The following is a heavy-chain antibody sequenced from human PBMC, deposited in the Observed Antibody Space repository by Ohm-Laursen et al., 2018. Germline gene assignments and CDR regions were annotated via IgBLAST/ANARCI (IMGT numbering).Heavy chain of an antibody. J-gene: IGHJ4*02. CDR1: AYTFTGYL. V-gene: IGHV1-2*02. CDR3: ARDPAAGTGFDY. CDR2: INPNSGGT. Sequence: ASVKVSCKASAYTFTGYLMHWVRQAPGQGLEWMGWINPNSGGTNYAQKFQGRVTMTRDTSISTAYMELSRLRSDDTAVYYCARDPAAGTGFDYWGQGTLVTVSS. D-gene: IGHD6-13*01.